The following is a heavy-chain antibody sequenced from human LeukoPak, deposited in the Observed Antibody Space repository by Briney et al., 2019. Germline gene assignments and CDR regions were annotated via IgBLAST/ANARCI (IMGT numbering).Heavy chain of an antibody. CDR2: IIPIFGTA. CDR3: AREEDIVVVPAARLSSYFDY. V-gene: IGHV1-69*05. Sequence: SVKVSCKASGGTFSSYAISWVRQAPGQGLEWMGRIIPIFGTANYAQKFQGRVTITTDESTSTAYTELSSLRSEDTAVYYCAREEDIVVVPAARLSSYFDYWGQGTLVTVSS. J-gene: IGHJ4*02. D-gene: IGHD2-2*01. CDR1: GGTFSSYA.